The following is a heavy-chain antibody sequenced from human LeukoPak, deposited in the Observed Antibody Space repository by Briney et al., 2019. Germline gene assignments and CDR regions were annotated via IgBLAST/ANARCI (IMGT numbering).Heavy chain of an antibody. CDR1: GGTFSSYA. V-gene: IGHV1-69*04. J-gene: IGHJ4*02. D-gene: IGHD2-15*01. Sequence: SVKVSCKASGGTFSSYANSWVRQAPGQGLEWMGRIIPILGIANYAQKFQGRVTITADKSTSTAYMELSSLRSEDTAVYYCAREGYCSGGSCYDLYYFDYWGQGTLVTVSS. CDR2: IIPILGIA. CDR3: AREGYCSGGSCYDLYYFDY.